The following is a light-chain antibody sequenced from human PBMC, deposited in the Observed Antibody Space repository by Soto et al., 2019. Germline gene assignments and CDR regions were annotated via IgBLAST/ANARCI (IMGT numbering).Light chain of an antibody. CDR2: EGS. CDR1: SSDVGSYNL. J-gene: IGLJ2*01. V-gene: IGLV2-23*01. Sequence: QSALTQPASVSGSPGQSITISCTGISSDVGSYNLVSWYQQPPDKAPKLIIYEGSRRPSGVSNRFSGSKSGNTASLTISGLQAEDEADYYCCSYAGSTTTVVFGGGTKVTVL. CDR3: CSYAGSTTTVV.